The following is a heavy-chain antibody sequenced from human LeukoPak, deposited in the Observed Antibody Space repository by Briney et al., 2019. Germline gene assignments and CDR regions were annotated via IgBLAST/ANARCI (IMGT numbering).Heavy chain of an antibody. V-gene: IGHV4-34*01. Sequence: SETLSLTCAVYGGSFSGYYWSWIRQPPGKGLEWIGEINHSGSTNYNPSLKSRVTISVDTSKNQLSLKLSSVTAADTAVYYCARSKPRLGRNYYYYYMDVWGKGTTVTVSS. J-gene: IGHJ6*03. CDR2: INHSGST. D-gene: IGHD2-21*01. CDR3: ARSKPRLGRNYYYYYMDV. CDR1: GGSFSGYY.